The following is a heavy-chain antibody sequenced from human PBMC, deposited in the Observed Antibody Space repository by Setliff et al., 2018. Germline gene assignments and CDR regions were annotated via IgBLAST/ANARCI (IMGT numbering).Heavy chain of an antibody. Sequence: GGSLRLSCAASGFTFSSYSMNWVRQAPGKGLEWLSNIRNDGATTSYADSVKGRFTISRDNVKNSLFLQMNSLKTEDTAVYYCTRGADYYDSSGYYFVYWGQGTLVTVSS. V-gene: IGHV3-48*01. CDR1: GFTFSSYS. D-gene: IGHD3-22*01. CDR3: TRGADYYDSSGYYFVY. J-gene: IGHJ4*02. CDR2: IRNDGATT.